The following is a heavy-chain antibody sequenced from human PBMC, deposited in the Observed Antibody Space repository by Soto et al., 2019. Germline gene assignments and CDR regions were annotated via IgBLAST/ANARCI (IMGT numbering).Heavy chain of an antibody. CDR2: IYPGDSDT. CDR1: GYSFTSYW. Sequence: SLKISCKGSGYSFTSYWIGWVRQMPGKGLDWMRIIYPGDSDTRYSPSFQGQVTISADKSISTAYLQWSSLKASDTAMYYCAIYYGSGSYYNSDYYYYGMDVWGQGTTVTVSS. CDR3: AIYYGSGSYYNSDYYYYGMDV. J-gene: IGHJ6*02. V-gene: IGHV5-51*01. D-gene: IGHD3-10*01.